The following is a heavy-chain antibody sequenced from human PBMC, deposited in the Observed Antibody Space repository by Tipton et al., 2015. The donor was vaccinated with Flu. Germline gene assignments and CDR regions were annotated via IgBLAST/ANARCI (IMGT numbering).Heavy chain of an antibody. V-gene: IGHV1-18*01. J-gene: IGHJ4*02. CDR1: GYTFSNYG. Sequence: QLVQSGGELMQPGASVKVSCKTAGYTFSNYGISWVRQAPGQGLEWMGWISPYNGNTNNAQSFQGRLAMTTDTSATTAYMELRSLRADDTAMYYCARYFYSGSYYCFDYWGQGTLVTVSS. CDR2: ISPYNGNT. D-gene: IGHD1-26*01. CDR3: ARYFYSGSYYCFDY.